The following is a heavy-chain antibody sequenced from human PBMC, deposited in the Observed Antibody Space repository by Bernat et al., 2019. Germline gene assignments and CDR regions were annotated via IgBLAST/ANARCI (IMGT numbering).Heavy chain of an antibody. J-gene: IGHJ6*03. V-gene: IGHV1-69*02. CDR1: GGTFSSYT. CDR2: IIPILGLA. Sequence: QVQLVQSGAEVKKPGSSVKVSCKASGGTFSSYTISWVRQAPGQGLEWMGRIIPILGLANYAQKFQGRVTITADKSTSTAEMEVSSLRSEDTAVYYCARAPSYYYMDVWGKGTTVTVSS. CDR3: ARAPSYYYMDV.